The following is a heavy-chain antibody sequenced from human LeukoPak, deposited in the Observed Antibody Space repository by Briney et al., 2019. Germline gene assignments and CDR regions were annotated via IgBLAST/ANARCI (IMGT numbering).Heavy chain of an antibody. CDR2: TYYRSKWYN. J-gene: IGHJ4*02. D-gene: IGHD5-18*01. CDR3: ARVYGSYGDRNFDY. Sequence: SQTLSLTCAISGDSVSSNSATWNWIRQSPSRGLEWLGRTYYRSKWYNDYAVSVKSRITINPDTSKDQFSLQLNSVTPEDTAVYYCARVYGSYGDRNFDYWGQGTLVTVSS. V-gene: IGHV6-1*01. CDR1: GDSVSSNSAT.